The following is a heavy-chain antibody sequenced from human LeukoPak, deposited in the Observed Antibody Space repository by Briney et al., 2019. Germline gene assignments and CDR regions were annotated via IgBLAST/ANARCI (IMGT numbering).Heavy chain of an antibody. CDR1: GFTFSSFW. Sequence: PGGSLRLSCAASGFTFSSFWMHWVRHAPGKRLVWVSRINSVGSSTSYADSVKGRFTISRDNAKNTLYLQMNSLRAEDTAVYYCARERTSGWDAFDFWGQGTLVTVSS. CDR2: INSVGSST. V-gene: IGHV3-74*01. D-gene: IGHD6-19*01. J-gene: IGHJ4*02. CDR3: ARERTSGWDAFDF.